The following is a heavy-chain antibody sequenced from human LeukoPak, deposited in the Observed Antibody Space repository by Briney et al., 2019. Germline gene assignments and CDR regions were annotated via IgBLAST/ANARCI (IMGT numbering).Heavy chain of an antibody. J-gene: IGHJ3*02. CDR3: ARDRYYDSSGTNPGERALEI. Sequence: GASVKVSCKTSGYPFVAYYIHWVRQAPGQGLEWMARINPNGAVTKIAQKFQGRITVSRDTSITTAYMELSGLISDDTALYYCARDRYYDSSGTNPGERALEIWGRGTMITVSS. CDR1: GYPFVAYY. V-gene: IGHV1-2*02. CDR2: INPNGAVT. D-gene: IGHD3-22*01.